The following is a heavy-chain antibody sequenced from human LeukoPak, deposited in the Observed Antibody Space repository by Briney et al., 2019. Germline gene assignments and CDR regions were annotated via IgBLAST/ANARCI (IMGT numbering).Heavy chain of an antibody. D-gene: IGHD5-18*01. Sequence: GGSLRLSCAASGFTFSNYWMSWVRQAPGKGLEWVSSISSSSSYIYYADSVKGRFTISRDNAKNSLYLQMNSLRAEDTAVYYCARDDYSYGTLNWFDPWGQGTLVTVSS. CDR3: ARDDYSYGTLNWFDP. CDR1: GFTFSNYW. V-gene: IGHV3-21*01. CDR2: ISSSSSYI. J-gene: IGHJ5*02.